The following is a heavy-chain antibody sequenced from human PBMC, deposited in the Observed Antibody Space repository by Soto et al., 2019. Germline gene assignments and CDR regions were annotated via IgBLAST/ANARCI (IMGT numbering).Heavy chain of an antibody. Sequence: EVQLVESGGGLVKPGGSLRLSCAASGFTISSYSLTWVRQAPGKGLVWVASISSSGAYIFYADSVKGRFTISRDNAKNSLYLQMNSLRAEDTAVYYCATVTRAGYWGQGTLVTVSS. D-gene: IGHD4-17*01. J-gene: IGHJ4*02. V-gene: IGHV3-21*01. CDR3: ATVTRAGY. CDR2: ISSSGAYI. CDR1: GFTISSYS.